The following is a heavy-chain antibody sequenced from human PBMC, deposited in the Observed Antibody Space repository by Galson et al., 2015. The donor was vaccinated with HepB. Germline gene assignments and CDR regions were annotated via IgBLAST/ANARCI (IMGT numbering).Heavy chain of an antibody. CDR1: AYTFSSFA. V-gene: IGHV1-3*04. Sequence: SVKVSCKASAYTFSSFAIHWVRQAPGQRLEWMGWINTGSGKATYSQNFQDRVTITRDTSASTAYMELSSLRSEDTAVYYCARDMEYNYNDEHAFDLWGQGTMVTVSS. CDR3: ARDMEYNYNDEHAFDL. CDR2: INTGSGKA. J-gene: IGHJ3*01. D-gene: IGHD3-16*01.